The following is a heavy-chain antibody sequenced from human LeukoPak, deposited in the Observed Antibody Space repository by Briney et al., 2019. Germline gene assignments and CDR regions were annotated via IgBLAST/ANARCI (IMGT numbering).Heavy chain of an antibody. J-gene: IGHJ5*02. CDR3: ARDVVVVPAGKRATVWFDP. CDR2: ISAYNGNT. V-gene: IGHV1-18*01. Sequence: ASVKVSCKASGYTFTRYGISWVRQAPGQGLEWMGWISAYNGNTNYAQKLQGRVTMTTDTSTSTAYMELRSLRSDDTAVYYCARDVVVVPAGKRATVWFDPWGQGTLVTVSS. CDR1: GYTFTRYG. D-gene: IGHD2-2*01.